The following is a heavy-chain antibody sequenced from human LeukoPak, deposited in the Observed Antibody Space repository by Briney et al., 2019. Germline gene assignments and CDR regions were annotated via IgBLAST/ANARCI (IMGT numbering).Heavy chain of an antibody. CDR1: GGSISSYY. CDR2: IYTSGST. V-gene: IGHV4-4*07. D-gene: IGHD3-22*01. CDR3: ARDYSNYYDSSGYSFRESFFDP. J-gene: IGHJ5*02. Sequence: SETLSLTCTVSGGSISSYYWSWIRQPAGKGLEWIGRIYTSGSTNYNPSLKSRVTMSVDTSKNQFSLKLSSVTAADTAVYYCARDYSNYYDSSGYSFRESFFDPWGQGTLVTVSS.